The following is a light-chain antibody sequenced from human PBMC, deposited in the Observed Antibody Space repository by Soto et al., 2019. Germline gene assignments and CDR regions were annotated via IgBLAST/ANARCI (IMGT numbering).Light chain of an antibody. V-gene: IGKV3-20*01. J-gene: IGKJ1*01. CDR1: QSVGSSY. Sequence: VSTHSPGALSFSPWESAAVFSRGSQSVGSSYLARYQKKPGQAHRLIIYGASSRATGIPDRFSGSGSGTDFTLTLRSLEPEDFAVYFCQQYGSSYRWTLGQGTKVDI. CDR2: GAS. CDR3: QQYGSSYRWT.